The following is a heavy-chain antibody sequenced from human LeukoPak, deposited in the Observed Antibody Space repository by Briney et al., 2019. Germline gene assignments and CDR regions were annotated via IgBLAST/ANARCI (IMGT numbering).Heavy chain of an antibody. CDR1: GYTFSGYY. V-gene: IGHV1-2*02. CDR2: IIPNSGGA. CDR3: ARGSSWLYGMDV. J-gene: IGHJ6*02. D-gene: IGHD6-13*01. Sequence: GASVKVSCKASGYTFSGYYMHWVRQAPGQGLEWMGWIIPNSGGANYAQKFRGRVTMTMDTSINTAYMELSSLRSDDTAVYYCARGSSWLYGMDVWGQGTTVTVSS.